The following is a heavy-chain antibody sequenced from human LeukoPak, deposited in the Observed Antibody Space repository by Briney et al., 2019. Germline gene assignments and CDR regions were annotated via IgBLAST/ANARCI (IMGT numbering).Heavy chain of an antibody. CDR3: ASTAYDYVWGSYRLAFDY. CDR2: IYTSGST. D-gene: IGHD3-16*02. CDR1: GGSISSYY. J-gene: IGHJ4*02. V-gene: IGHV4-4*07. Sequence: SETLSLTCTVSGGSISSYYWSWIRQPAGKGLEWIGRIYTSGSTNYNPSLKSRVTMSVDTSKNQFSLKLSSVTAADTAVYYCASTAYDYVWGSYRLAFDYWGQGTLVTVSS.